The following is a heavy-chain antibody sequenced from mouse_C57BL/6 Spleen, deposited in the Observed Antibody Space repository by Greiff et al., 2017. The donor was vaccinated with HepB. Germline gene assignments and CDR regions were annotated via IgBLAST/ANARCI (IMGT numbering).Heavy chain of an antibody. V-gene: IGHV3-6*01. J-gene: IGHJ1*01. CDR2: ISYDGSN. Sequence: EVQLVESGPGLVKPSQSLSLTCSVTGYSITSGYYWNWIRQFPGNKLEWMGYISYDGSNNYNPSLKNRISITRDTSKNQFFLKLNSVTTEDTATYDCARGTYGSSYRYFDVWGAGTTVTVSS. CDR1: GYSITSGYY. CDR3: ARGTYGSSYRYFDV. D-gene: IGHD1-1*01.